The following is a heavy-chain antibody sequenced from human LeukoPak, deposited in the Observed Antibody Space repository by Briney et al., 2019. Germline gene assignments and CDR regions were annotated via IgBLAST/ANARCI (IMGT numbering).Heavy chain of an antibody. V-gene: IGHV3-23*01. J-gene: IGHJ4*02. CDR1: GFSFSSSG. CDR2: ITGSGSGT. D-gene: IGHD3-22*01. CDR3: ARGPYYYDSSGYYDY. Sequence: GGSLRLSCVASGFSFSSSGMSWVRQPPGKGPEWVAAITGSGSGTYYADSVKGRFTISRDNSKNTLYLQMNSLRAEDTAVYYCARGPYYYDSSGYYDYWGQGTLVTVSS.